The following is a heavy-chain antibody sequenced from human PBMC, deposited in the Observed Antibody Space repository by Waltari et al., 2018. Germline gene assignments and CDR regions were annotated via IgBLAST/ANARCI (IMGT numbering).Heavy chain of an antibody. CDR2: IYESGST. D-gene: IGHD3-22*01. CDR3: ARGPVFKYYYHAFDI. J-gene: IGHJ3*02. CDR1: GFPFTRGSS. V-gene: IGHV4-38-2*01. Sequence: QVQLQESGPGLVKPWRTLSSTSVASGFPFTRGSSWGWVRQPPGKGLEWIGSIYESGSTYHNPSLKSRVTISIDTSKNQFSLKLTSVTAADTAMYYCARGPVFKYYYHAFDIWGQGTMVTVSS.